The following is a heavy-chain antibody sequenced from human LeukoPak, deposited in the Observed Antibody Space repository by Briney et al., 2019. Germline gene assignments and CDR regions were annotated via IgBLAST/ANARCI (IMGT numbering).Heavy chain of an antibody. Sequence: KPSETLSLTCTVSGGSISTYYWSWIRQPPGKGLEWIGYIYYSGSTNYNPSLKSRVTISIDASKNQFSLRLSSVTAADTAVYYCTQGGELMNYWGQGTLVTDSS. V-gene: IGHV4-59*08. CDR3: TQGGELMNY. D-gene: IGHD1-26*01. CDR2: IYYSGST. J-gene: IGHJ4*02. CDR1: GGSISTYY.